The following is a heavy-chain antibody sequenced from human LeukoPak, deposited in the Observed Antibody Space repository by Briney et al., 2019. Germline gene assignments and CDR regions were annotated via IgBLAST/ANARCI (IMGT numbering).Heavy chain of an antibody. Sequence: SETLSLTCAVYGGSFSSYYWSWIRQSPGRGLEWIGEINHTGSTYYDPSLKSRVSISEDTSKNQFSLKLSSVTAADAAVYYCARGVRVADYWGQGTLVTVSS. J-gene: IGHJ4*02. CDR1: GGSFSSYY. D-gene: IGHD2-15*01. V-gene: IGHV4-34*01. CDR2: INHTGST. CDR3: ARGVRVADY.